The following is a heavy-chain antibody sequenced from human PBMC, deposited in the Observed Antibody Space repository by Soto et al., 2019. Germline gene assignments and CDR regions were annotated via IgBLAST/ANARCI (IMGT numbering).Heavy chain of an antibody. J-gene: IGHJ4*02. V-gene: IGHV3-33*01. CDR3: ARAEAIAVAGTGVDY. D-gene: IGHD6-19*01. CDR2: IWYDGSNK. CDR1: GFTFSSYG. Sequence: GGSLRLSCAASGFTFSSYGMHWVRQAPGKGLEWVAVIWYDGSNKYYADSVKGRFTISRDNSKNTLYLQMNSLRAEDTAVYYCARAEAIAVAGTGVDYWGQGTLVTVS.